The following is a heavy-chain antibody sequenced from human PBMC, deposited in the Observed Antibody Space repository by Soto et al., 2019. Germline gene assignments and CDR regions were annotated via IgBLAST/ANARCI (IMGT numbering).Heavy chain of an antibody. CDR1: GYAFTTYG. CDR3: ARGRYGDY. J-gene: IGHJ4*02. D-gene: IGHD1-1*01. Sequence: QVHLVQSGAEVKKPGASVKVSCKGSGYAFTTYGITWVRQAPGQGLEWMGWISAHNGNTNYAQKLQGRVTVTRETPTSPAYMELRSLRSDDTAVYYCARGRYGDYWGQGALVTVSS. V-gene: IGHV1-18*01. CDR2: ISAHNGNT.